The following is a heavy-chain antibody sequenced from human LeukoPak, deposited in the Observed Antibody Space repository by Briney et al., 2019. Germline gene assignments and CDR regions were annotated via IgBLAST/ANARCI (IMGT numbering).Heavy chain of an antibody. Sequence: PGGSLRLSCRTSGFAFSNYWMHWVRQAPGKGLQWVSRINSDGDSANHADSVRGRFTMSRDNAKNVLYLQMNSLRADDTAVYYCARVVDPDDFWGGHCFDFRGQGTLVTVSS. D-gene: IGHD3-3*01. CDR2: INSDGDSA. J-gene: IGHJ4*02. V-gene: IGHV3-74*01. CDR3: ARVVDPDDFWGGHCFDF. CDR1: GFAFSNYW.